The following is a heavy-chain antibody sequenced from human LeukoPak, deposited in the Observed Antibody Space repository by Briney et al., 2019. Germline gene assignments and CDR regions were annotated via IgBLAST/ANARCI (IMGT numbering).Heavy chain of an antibody. J-gene: IGHJ4*02. CDR3: ARDRYRVSSGYDFVAFY. Sequence: ASVMVSCKASGYTFTGYYMHWVRQAPGQGLEWMGRINPNSGGTNYAQKFQGRVTMTRDTSISTAYMELSRLRSDDTAVYYCARDRYRVSSGYDFVAFYWGQGTLVTASS. V-gene: IGHV1-2*06. CDR1: GYTFTGYY. D-gene: IGHD5-12*01. CDR2: INPNSGGT.